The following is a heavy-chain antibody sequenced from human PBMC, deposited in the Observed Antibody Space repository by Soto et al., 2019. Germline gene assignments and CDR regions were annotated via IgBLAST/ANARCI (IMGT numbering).Heavy chain of an antibody. D-gene: IGHD5-12*01. V-gene: IGHV4-59*08. J-gene: IGHJ3*02. Sequence: PSETLSLTCIVSGGSISSYYWSWIRQPPGKGLEWIGYIYYSGSTNYNPSLKSRVTISVDTSKNQFSLKLNSVTAADTAVYYCAKRYSGYDDAFDIWGQGTMVT. CDR1: GGSISSYY. CDR2: IYYSGST. CDR3: AKRYSGYDDAFDI.